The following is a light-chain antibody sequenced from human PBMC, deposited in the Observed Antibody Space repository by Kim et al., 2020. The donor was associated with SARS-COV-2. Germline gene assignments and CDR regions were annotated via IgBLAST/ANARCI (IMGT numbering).Light chain of an antibody. J-gene: IGKJ2*01. V-gene: IGKV1-5*01. Sequence: ASVGDRVTITCRASQSMSSWLAWYQQKPGEAPKVLIYDASSLQSGLPSRFSGGGSGTEFTLSISSLQPDDFATYYCQQYNTYPYTFGQGTKLEI. CDR2: DAS. CDR3: QQYNTYPYT. CDR1: QSMSSW.